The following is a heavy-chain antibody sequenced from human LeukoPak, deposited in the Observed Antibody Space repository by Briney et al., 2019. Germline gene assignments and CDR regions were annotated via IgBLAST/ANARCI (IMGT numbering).Heavy chain of an antibody. Sequence: GDSVKVSCKASGGTFNSHVISWVRQAPGQGLEWMGGIIPVFGTANYAQKFQGRVTITTDESTTTAYMEMSSLRSEDTAVYYCARGYYYGSESYWHTKWFDPWGQGTLVTVSS. D-gene: IGHD3-10*01. CDR1: GGTFNSHV. V-gene: IGHV1-69*05. CDR2: IIPVFGTA. CDR3: ARGYYYGSESYWHTKWFDP. J-gene: IGHJ5*02.